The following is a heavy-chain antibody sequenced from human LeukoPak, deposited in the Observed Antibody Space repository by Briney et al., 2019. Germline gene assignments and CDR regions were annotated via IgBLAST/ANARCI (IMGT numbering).Heavy chain of an antibody. D-gene: IGHD7-27*01. CDR3: ARREATNGGRIDY. CDR1: GGSISSYY. J-gene: IGHJ4*02. Sequence: SETLSLTCTVSGGSISSYYWSWLRQPPGKGLEWIVYIYYSGSTNYNPSLKSRVTISVDTSKNQFSLKLSSVTAADTAVYYCARREATNGGRIDYWGQGTLVTVSS. CDR2: IYYSGST. V-gene: IGHV4-59*08.